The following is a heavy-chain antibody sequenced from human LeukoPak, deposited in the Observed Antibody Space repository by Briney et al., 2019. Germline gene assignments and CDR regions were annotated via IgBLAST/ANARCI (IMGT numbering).Heavy chain of an antibody. CDR3: ANGGGSSWYNYFDY. J-gene: IGHJ4*02. CDR2: ISYDGSNK. V-gene: IGHV3-30*18. CDR1: GFTFSSYW. Sequence: GGSLRLSCAASGFTFSSYWMSWVRQAPGKGLEWVAVISYDGSNKYYADSVRGRFTISRDKSKNTLYLQMNSLRDEDTAVYYCANGGGSSWYNYFDYWGQGTLVTVSS. D-gene: IGHD6-13*01.